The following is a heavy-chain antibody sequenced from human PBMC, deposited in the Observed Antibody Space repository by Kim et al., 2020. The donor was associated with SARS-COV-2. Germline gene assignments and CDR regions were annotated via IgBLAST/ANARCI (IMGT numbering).Heavy chain of an antibody. V-gene: IGHV4-34*01. J-gene: IGHJ4*02. D-gene: IGHD5-18*01. CDR3: ARGLYSYGIFDY. Sequence: SETLSLTCAVYGGSFSGYYWSWIRQPPGKGLEWIGEINHSGSTNYNPSLKSRVTISVDTSKNQFSLKLSSVTAADTAVYYCARGLYSYGIFDYRGQGTLVTVSS. CDR2: INHSGST. CDR1: GGSFSGYY.